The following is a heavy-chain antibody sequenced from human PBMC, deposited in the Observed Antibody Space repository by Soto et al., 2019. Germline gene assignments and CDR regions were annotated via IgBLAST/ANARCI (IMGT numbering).Heavy chain of an antibody. CDR1: GGTFSSYT. D-gene: IGHD2-2*01. Sequence: GASVKVSCKASGGTFSSYTISWVRQAPGQGLEWMGRIIPILGIANYAQKFQGRVTITADKSTSTAYMELSSLRSEDTAVYYCATGEDRRYCSSTSCYRDYWGQGTLVTVSS. CDR3: ATGEDRRYCSSTSCYRDY. CDR2: IIPILGIA. J-gene: IGHJ4*02. V-gene: IGHV1-69*02.